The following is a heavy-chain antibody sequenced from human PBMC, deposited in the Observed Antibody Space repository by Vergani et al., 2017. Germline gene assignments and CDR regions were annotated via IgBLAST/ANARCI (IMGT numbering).Heavy chain of an antibody. CDR1: GFTFSSYS. CDR3: ARLMVAARPGGMVEFYY. J-gene: IGHJ4*02. Sequence: EVQLVESGGGLVQPGGSLRLSCAASGFTFSSYSMNWVRQAPGKGLEWVSYISSSSSTIYYADSVKGRFTISRDNAKNSLYLQMNSLRAEDTAVYYCARLMVAARPGGMVEFYYWGQGTLVTVSS. CDR2: ISSSSSTI. V-gene: IGHV3-48*04. D-gene: IGHD6-6*01.